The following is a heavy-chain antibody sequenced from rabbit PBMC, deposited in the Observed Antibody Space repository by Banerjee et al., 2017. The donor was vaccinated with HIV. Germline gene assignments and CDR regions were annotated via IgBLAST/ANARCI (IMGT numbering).Heavy chain of an antibody. CDR3: ARDLAGVIGWNFNL. J-gene: IGHJ4*01. CDR1: GIDFSSSYY. Sequence: QSLQESGGDLVQPEGSLTLSCKASGIDFSSSYYMCWVRQAPGKGLEWIGCIYTSSGSTYYASWVNGRFTIARTSSTTVTLQMTSLTAADTATYFCARDLAGVIGWNFNLWGPGTLVTVS. CDR2: IYTSSGST. D-gene: IGHD4-1*01. V-gene: IGHV1S40*01.